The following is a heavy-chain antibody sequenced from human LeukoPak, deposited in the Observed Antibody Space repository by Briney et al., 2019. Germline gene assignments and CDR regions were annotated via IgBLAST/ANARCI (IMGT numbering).Heavy chain of an antibody. V-gene: IGHV4-31*03. D-gene: IGHD4-17*01. Sequence: SSETLSLTCTVSGGSISSGGYYWSWIRQHPGKGLEWIGYIYYSGSTYYNPSLKSRVTISVDTSKNQFSLKLSSVTAADTAVYYCARGSGDYATIDYWGQGTLVTVSS. CDR3: ARGSGDYATIDY. J-gene: IGHJ4*02. CDR1: GGSISSGGYY. CDR2: IYYSGST.